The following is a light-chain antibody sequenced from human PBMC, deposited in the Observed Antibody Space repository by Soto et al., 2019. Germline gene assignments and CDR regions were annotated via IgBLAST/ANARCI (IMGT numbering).Light chain of an antibody. Sequence: EVVLTQSPGTLSVSPGEGATLSCRASQSVSSNLAWYQQKPGQAPRLLIYGASNRATGIPDRFSGSGSGTDFTLTISRLEPEDFAVYYCQQYGSSGTFGQGTKVDIK. J-gene: IGKJ1*01. CDR3: QQYGSSGT. CDR2: GAS. CDR1: QSVSSN. V-gene: IGKV3-20*01.